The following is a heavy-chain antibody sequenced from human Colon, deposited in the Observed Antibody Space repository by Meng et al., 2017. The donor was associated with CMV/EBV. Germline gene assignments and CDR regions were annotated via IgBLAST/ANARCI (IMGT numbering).Heavy chain of an antibody. Sequence: GESLKISCTASGLTFSDSFMSWFRQAPGKGLEWVANIKQDGSEKCYVDSVKGRFTISRDNARKSVYLQMDSLRAEDTAVYYCARLVVGDNDYFDYWGQGTLVTVSS. D-gene: IGHD2-15*01. J-gene: IGHJ4*02. V-gene: IGHV3-7*01. CDR2: IKQDGSEK. CDR1: GLTFSDSF. CDR3: ARLVVGDNDYFDY.